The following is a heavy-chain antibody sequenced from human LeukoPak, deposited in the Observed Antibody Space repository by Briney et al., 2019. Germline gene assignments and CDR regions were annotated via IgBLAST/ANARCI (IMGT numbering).Heavy chain of an antibody. V-gene: IGHV1-2*02. J-gene: IGHJ4*02. CDR1: GYTFTGCY. CDR2: INPNSGDT. D-gene: IGHD2-2*01. Sequence: ASVKVSCKASGYTFTGCYMHCVRQAPGQGFEWMGWINPNSGDTNYAQKFQGRVTMTRDTSISTAHMELSRLRSDDTAVYYCARANPLYCSSTTCLFDYWGQGTLVTVSS. CDR3: ARANPLYCSSTTCLFDY.